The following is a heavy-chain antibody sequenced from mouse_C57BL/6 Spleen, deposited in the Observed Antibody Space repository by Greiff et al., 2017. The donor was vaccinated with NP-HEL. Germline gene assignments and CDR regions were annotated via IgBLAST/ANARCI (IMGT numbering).Heavy chain of an antibody. D-gene: IGHD2-1*01. V-gene: IGHV5-6*01. J-gene: IGHJ2*01. CDR3: ARGGGNYGYYFDY. Sequence: EVHLVESGGDLVKPGGSLKLSCAASGFTFSSYGMSWVRQTPDKRLEWVATISSGGSYTYYPDSVKGRFTISRDNAKNTLYLQMSSLKSEDTAMYYCARGGGNYGYYFDYWGQGTTLTVSS. CDR2: ISSGGSYT. CDR1: GFTFSSYG.